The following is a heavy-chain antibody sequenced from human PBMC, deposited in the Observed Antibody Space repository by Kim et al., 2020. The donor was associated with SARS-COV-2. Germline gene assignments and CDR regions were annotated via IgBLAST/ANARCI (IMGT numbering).Heavy chain of an antibody. V-gene: IGHV1-69*04. D-gene: IGHD3-10*01. Sequence: SVKVSCKASGGTFSSYAISWVRQAPGQGLEWMGRIIPILGIANYAQKFQGRVTITADKSTSTAYMELSSLRSEDTAVYYCARVGWFGELSLMSRVYGMDVWGQGTTVTVSS. CDR2: IIPILGIA. CDR3: ARVGWFGELSLMSRVYGMDV. J-gene: IGHJ6*02. CDR1: GGTFSSYA.